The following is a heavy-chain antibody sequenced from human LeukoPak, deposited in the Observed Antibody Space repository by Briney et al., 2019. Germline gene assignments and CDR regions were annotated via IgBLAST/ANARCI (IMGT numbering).Heavy chain of an antibody. CDR1: GGSISSGGYY. CDR3: ARVGSGGVSTWIQLWNYFDY. CDR2: IYHSGST. D-gene: IGHD5-18*01. J-gene: IGHJ4*02. V-gene: IGHV4-30-2*01. Sequence: SETLSLTCTVSGGSISSGGYYWSWIRQPPGKGLEWIGYIYHSGSTYYNPSLKSRVTISVDRSKNQFSLKLSSVTAADTAVYYCARVGSGGVSTWIQLWNYFDYWGQGTLVTVSS.